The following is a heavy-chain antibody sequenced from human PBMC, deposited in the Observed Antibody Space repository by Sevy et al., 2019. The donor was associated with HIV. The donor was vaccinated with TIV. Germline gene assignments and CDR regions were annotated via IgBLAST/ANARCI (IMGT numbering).Heavy chain of an antibody. J-gene: IGHJ4*02. V-gene: IGHV3-30-3*01. D-gene: IGHD3-22*01. CDR2: ISYDGSNK. CDR1: GFTFSSYA. Sequence: GGSLRLSCAASGFTFSSYAMHWVRQAPGKGLEWVAVISYDGSNKYYADSVKGRFTISRDNSKNTLYLQMNSLRAEDTAVYYCARAWDTSAPNFYYWGQGTLVTVSS. CDR3: ARAWDTSAPNFYY.